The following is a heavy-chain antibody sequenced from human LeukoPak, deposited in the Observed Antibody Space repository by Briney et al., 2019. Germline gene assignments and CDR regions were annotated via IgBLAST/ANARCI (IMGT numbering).Heavy chain of an antibody. D-gene: IGHD5-18*01. CDR3: ARVRGYSYGPNYYYYMDV. J-gene: IGHJ6*03. Sequence: SETLSLTCAVYGGSFSGYYWSWIRQPPGKGLEWIGEINHSGSTNYNPSLKSRVTISVDTSKNQFSLKLSSVTAADTAVYYCARVRGYSYGPNYYYYMDVWGKGTTVTISS. CDR2: INHSGST. V-gene: IGHV4-34*01. CDR1: GGSFSGYY.